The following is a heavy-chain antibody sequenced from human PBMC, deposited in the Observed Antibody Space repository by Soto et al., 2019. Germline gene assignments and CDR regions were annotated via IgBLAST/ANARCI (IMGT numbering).Heavy chain of an antibody. CDR1: GGSISSGGYY. CDR2: IYYSGST. V-gene: IGHV4-31*03. Sequence: QVHLQESGPGLVKPSQTLSLTCTVSGGSISSGGYYWSWIRQHPGKGLEWIGYIYYSGSTYYNPSLKSRVTISVDTSKIQFSLKLSSVTAAVTAVYYCARIIHPNYGGEGGYYFDYWGQGTLVTVSS. CDR3: ARIIHPNYGGEGGYYFDY. J-gene: IGHJ4*02. D-gene: IGHD4-17*01.